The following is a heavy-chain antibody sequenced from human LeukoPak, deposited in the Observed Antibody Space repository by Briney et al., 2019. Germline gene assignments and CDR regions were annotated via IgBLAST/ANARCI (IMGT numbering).Heavy chain of an antibody. D-gene: IGHD5-18*01. CDR3: TTDVDTANDY. V-gene: IGHV3-15*01. J-gene: IGHJ4*02. Sequence: GGSLEPPLATSGFPLSNAWMSWVARAPGKGLEWVGRIKSKTVGGTTDYAAPVKGKFTISRDDSKNTLYLQMNSLKTEDTAVYYCTTDVDTANDYWGQGTLVTVSS. CDR1: GFPLSNAW. CDR2: IKSKTVGGTT.